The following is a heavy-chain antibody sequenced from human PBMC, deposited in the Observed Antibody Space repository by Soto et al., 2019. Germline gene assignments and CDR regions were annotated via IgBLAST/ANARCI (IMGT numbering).Heavy chain of an antibody. J-gene: IGHJ4*02. Sequence: ASVKVSCKASGYTFTSYYMHWVRQAPGQGLEWMGIINPSGGSTSYAQKLQGRVTMTTDTSTSTAYMELRSLRSDDTAVYYCARDPPTIASAGREDYWGQGTLVTVSS. D-gene: IGHD6-13*01. CDR2: INPSGGST. CDR1: GYTFTSYY. CDR3: ARDPPTIASAGREDY. V-gene: IGHV1-46*01.